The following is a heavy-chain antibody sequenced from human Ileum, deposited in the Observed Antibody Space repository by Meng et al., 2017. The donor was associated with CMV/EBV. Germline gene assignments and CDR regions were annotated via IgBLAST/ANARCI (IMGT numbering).Heavy chain of an antibody. CDR3: ARLPVGNCGGVLCYGWFDP. J-gene: IGHJ5*02. Sequence: PSLTRAPPSPVCRGSIDRRDNHWTWIRQSPGRCLGWIGYISSSGVANYNPSLRSRRMVSVDTSKNEVSLRLGSVTAADTAMYYCARLPVGNCGGVLCYGWFDPCGQGTLVTVSS. CDR1: RGSIDRRDNH. D-gene: IGHD2-15*01. CDR2: ISSSGVA. V-gene: IGHV4-30-4*08.